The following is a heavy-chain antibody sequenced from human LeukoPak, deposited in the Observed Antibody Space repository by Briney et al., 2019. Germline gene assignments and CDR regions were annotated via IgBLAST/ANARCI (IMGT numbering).Heavy chain of an antibody. Sequence: PSGTLSLTCTVSGGSISSYYWSWIRQPPGKGLEWIGYIYYSGSTNYNPSLKSGVTISVDTSKNQFSLKLSSLTAADTAVYYCARLLGGHWYFDLWGRGTLVTVSS. D-gene: IGHD7-27*01. J-gene: IGHJ2*01. V-gene: IGHV4-59*08. CDR3: ARLLGGHWYFDL. CDR1: GGSISSYY. CDR2: IYYSGST.